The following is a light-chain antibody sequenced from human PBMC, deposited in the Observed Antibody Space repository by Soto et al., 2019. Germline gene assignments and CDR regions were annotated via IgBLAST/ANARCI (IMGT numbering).Light chain of an antibody. Sequence: DIRMTQSPSSLSASVGDRVTITCRASQSIDTHLNWYQQHPGKAPNALIYEASNLQSGVPSRFSGSGSGTDFTLTISGLQPDDSATYYCHQTYSPPDTFGGGTKVEIK. J-gene: IGKJ4*02. CDR3: HQTYSPPDT. V-gene: IGKV1-39*01. CDR2: EAS. CDR1: QSIDTH.